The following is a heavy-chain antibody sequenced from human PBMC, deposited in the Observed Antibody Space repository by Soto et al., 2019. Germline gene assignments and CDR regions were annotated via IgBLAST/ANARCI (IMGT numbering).Heavy chain of an antibody. V-gene: IGHV4-59*01. CDR3: ARSIRGDYVNYFDY. D-gene: IGHD4-17*01. CDR2: IYYSGST. Sequence: SETLSLTCTVSGGSISSYYWSWIRQPPGKGLEWIGYIYYSGSTNYNPSLKSRVTISVDTSKNQFSLKLSSVTAADTAVYYCARSIRGDYVNYFDYWGQGTLVTV. CDR1: GGSISSYY. J-gene: IGHJ4*02.